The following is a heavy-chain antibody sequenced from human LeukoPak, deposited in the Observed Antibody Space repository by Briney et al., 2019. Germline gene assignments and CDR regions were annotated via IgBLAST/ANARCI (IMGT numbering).Heavy chain of an antibody. V-gene: IGHV4-34*01. J-gene: IGHJ5*02. CDR3: ARYGSGWYDLIGTPGWFDP. CDR1: GGSFSGYY. D-gene: IGHD6-19*01. CDR2: INHSGST. Sequence: SETLSLTCAVYGGSFSGYYWSWIRQPPGNGLEWIGEINHSGSTNYNPSLKSRVTISVDTSKNQFSLKLSSVTAADTAVYYCARYGSGWYDLIGTPGWFDPWGQGTLVTVSS.